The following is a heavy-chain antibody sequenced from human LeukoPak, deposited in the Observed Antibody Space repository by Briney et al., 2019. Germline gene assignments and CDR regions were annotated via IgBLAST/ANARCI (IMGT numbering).Heavy chain of an antibody. V-gene: IGHV1-46*01. CDR2: INPSGGST. CDR1: GYTFTSYY. D-gene: IGHD7-27*01. Sequence: ASVKVSCKASGYTFTSYYMHWVRQAPGQGLEWMGIINPSGGSTSYAQKFQGRVTTTRDMSTSTVYMELSSLRSEDTAVYYCASSTGETISPPDYWGQGTLVTVSS. J-gene: IGHJ4*02. CDR3: ASSTGETISPPDY.